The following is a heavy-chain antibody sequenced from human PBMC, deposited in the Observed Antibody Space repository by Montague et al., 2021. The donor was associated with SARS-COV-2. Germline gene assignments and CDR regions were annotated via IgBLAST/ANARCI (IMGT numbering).Heavy chain of an antibody. V-gene: IGHV3-74*01. D-gene: IGHD3-10*01. CDR2: INNEGSTI. Sequence: SLRLSCAASGFPFRNYWMHWVRQAPGKGLVWVSRINNEGSTIVYADSVKGRFTISRDNSKNTLYLQMNSLRAEDTAVYYCARAHRYGSGSYLDWFDPWGQGTLVTVSS. CDR3: ARAHRYGSGSYLDWFDP. CDR1: GFPFRNYW. J-gene: IGHJ5*02.